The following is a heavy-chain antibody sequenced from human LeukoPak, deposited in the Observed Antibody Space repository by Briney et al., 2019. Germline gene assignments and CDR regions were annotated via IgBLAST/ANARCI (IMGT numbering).Heavy chain of an antibody. D-gene: IGHD6-19*01. CDR2: IYYSGST. J-gene: IGHJ4*02. CDR1: GGSISSYY. CDR3: ARAIAVAGLASAGLNFDY. Sequence: KTSETLCLTCTVSGGSISSYYWSWIRQPPGKGLEWVGYIYYSGSTNYNPSLKSRVTISVDPSKNQFSLQLSSVTAADTAVYYCARAIAVAGLASAGLNFDYWGQGTLVTVSS. V-gene: IGHV4-59*01.